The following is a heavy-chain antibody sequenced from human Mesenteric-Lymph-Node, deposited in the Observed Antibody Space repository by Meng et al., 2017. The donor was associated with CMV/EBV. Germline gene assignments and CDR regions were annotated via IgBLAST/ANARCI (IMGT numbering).Heavy chain of an antibody. V-gene: IGHV4-31*02. CDR3: ARESSSGQAVDS. D-gene: IGHD3-22*01. CDR2: IYYSAST. Sequence: VCGGSISSGCYYWSWLRQHPGKGLELVGYIYYSASTYYNPSLKSRVTISVDTSKNQFSLKLSSVTAADTAMYYCARESSSGQAVDSWGQGTLVTVSS. J-gene: IGHJ4*02. CDR1: GGSISSGCYY.